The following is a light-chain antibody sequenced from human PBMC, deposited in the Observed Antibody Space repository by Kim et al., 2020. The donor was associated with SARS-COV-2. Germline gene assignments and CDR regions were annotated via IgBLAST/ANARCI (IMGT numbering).Light chain of an antibody. CDR3: QQYDNLPRVS. CDR2: DAS. J-gene: IGKJ3*01. Sequence: DIQMTQSPSSLSASVGDRVTITCQASQDISNYLNWYQQKPGKAPKLLIYDASNLETGVPSRFSGSGSGTDFTFTISSLQPEDIATYYWQQYDNLPRVSFGPGTKVDIK. V-gene: IGKV1-33*01. CDR1: QDISNY.